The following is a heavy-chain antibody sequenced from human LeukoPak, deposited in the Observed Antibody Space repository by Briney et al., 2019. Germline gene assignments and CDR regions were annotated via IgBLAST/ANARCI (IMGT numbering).Heavy chain of an antibody. CDR1: GGSISSHY. J-gene: IGHJ4*02. Sequence: SETLSLTCTVSGGSISSHYWSWIRQPAGKGLEWIGRIYTSGSNNYNPPLKNRVTMSVDTSENQFSLKLGSVTAADTAVYYCARSSAYYSCPDYWGQGTLVTASS. D-gene: IGHD1-26*01. CDR3: ARSSAYYSCPDY. V-gene: IGHV4-4*07. CDR2: IYTSGSN.